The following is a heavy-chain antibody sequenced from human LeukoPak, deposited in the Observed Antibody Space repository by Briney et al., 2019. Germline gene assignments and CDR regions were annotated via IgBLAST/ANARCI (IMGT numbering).Heavy chain of an antibody. CDR2: ISSSSSYI. V-gene: IGHV3-21*01. D-gene: IGHD6-13*01. Sequence: GGSLRLSCAASGLTFSSHWMHWVRQAPGKGLEWVSSISSSSSYIYYADSVKGRFTISRDNAKNSLYLQMNSLRAEDTAVYYCARDISSSPDYWGQGTLVTVSS. J-gene: IGHJ4*02. CDR1: GLTFSSHW. CDR3: ARDISSSPDY.